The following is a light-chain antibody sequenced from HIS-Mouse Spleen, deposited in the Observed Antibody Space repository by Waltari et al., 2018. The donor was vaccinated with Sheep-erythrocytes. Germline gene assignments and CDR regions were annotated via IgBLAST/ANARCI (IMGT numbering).Light chain of an antibody. CDR3: YSTDSSGNHVV. CDR2: EDS. V-gene: IGLV3-10*01. CDR1: ALPTKY. J-gene: IGLJ2*01. Sequence: SYELTQPPSVSVSPGQTARITCSGDALPTKYAYWYQQKSGQAPVLVIYEDSKRPPGIPERFSGSSSGTMATLTISGAQVEDEADYYCYSTDSSGNHVVFGGGTKLTVL.